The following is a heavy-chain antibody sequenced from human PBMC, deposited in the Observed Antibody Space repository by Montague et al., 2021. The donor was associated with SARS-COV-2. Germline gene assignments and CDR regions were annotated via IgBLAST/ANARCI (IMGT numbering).Heavy chain of an antibody. CDR1: GGSIGSYY. CDR3: ARSLDPSGTYYLPY. Sequence: SETLSLTCSVSGGSIGSYYWSWLRQPPGKGLEWILHIHYSVINTYSPSFKSRVTISIDTPKNQFSLKLISVTAADTAVYYCARSLDPSGTYYLPYWGQGTMVTVSS. D-gene: IGHD3-10*01. J-gene: IGHJ4*02. V-gene: IGHV4-59*01. CDR2: IHYSVIN.